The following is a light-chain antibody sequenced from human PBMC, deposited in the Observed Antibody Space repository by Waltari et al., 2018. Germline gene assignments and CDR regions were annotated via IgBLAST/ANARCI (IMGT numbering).Light chain of an antibody. Sequence: QPALTQPASVSGSPGQSTSISCPGTSNDIGTSNLVCWYQQHPGKAPKLIIYAVTKRPSGFSDRFSGSKSGNTASLTISGLQAEDEADYYCRSYASSITFVFGGGTKLSVL. V-gene: IGLV2-23*02. J-gene: IGLJ2*01. CDR3: RSYASSITFV. CDR2: AVT. CDR1: SNDIGTSNL.